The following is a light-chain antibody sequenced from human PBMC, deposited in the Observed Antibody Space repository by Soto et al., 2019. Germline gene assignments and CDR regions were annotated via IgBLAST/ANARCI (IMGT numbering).Light chain of an antibody. CDR1: SSDVGSYNL. V-gene: IGLV2-23*01. CDR2: EGS. Sequence: QSVLTQPASVSGSPGQSITISCTGTSSDVGSYNLVSWYQQHPGKAPKLMIYEGSKRPSGVSNRFSGSKSGNTASLTISGLQAEDEADYYCCSYASSNTLIFGGGTKLTVL. J-gene: IGLJ2*01. CDR3: CSYASSNTLI.